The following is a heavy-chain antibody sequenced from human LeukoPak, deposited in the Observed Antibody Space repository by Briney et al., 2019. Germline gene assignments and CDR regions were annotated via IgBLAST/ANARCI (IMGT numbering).Heavy chain of an antibody. Sequence: QPGGSLRLSCAASEFTFSSYAMSWVRQAPGKGLECVSAISGSVGSTYYADSVKGRFPIARDNSKNTLYLQMNSLRAEDTAVYYCAKDGSGYDSSYNYYYYIDVWGKGTTVTVSS. D-gene: IGHD5-12*01. CDR3: AKDGSGYDSSYNYYYYIDV. V-gene: IGHV3-23*01. CDR1: EFTFSSYA. CDR2: ISGSVGST. J-gene: IGHJ6*03.